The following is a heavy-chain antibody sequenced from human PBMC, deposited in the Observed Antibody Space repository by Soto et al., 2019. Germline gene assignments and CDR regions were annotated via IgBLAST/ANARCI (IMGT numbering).Heavy chain of an antibody. CDR1: GYTFTSYG. V-gene: IGHV1-18*04. D-gene: IGHD2-8*01. J-gene: IGHJ6*02. Sequence: ASVKVSCKSSGYTFTSYGVSWVRQAPGQGLEWLGWISVYTGNTKQAQKFQDRVTLTTEASTSTAYLELRSLRSDDTAVYYCARGRCTTDKCYTHHFDVWGQGTTVTVS. CDR3: ARGRCTTDKCYTHHFDV. CDR2: ISVYTGNT.